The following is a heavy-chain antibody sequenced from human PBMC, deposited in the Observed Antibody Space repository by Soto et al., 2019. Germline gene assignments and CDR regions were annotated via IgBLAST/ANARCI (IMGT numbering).Heavy chain of an antibody. Sequence: EVQLVESGGGLVKPGGSLRLSCAASGFTFSSYSMNWVRQAPGKGLEWVSSISSSSSYIYYADSVKGRFTISRDNAKNSLYLQMNSLRAEDTAVYYCARDTVVAATPQSSYYGMDVWGQGTTVTVSS. CDR3: ARDTVVAATPQSSYYGMDV. CDR2: ISSSSSYI. D-gene: IGHD2-15*01. V-gene: IGHV3-21*01. J-gene: IGHJ6*02. CDR1: GFTFSSYS.